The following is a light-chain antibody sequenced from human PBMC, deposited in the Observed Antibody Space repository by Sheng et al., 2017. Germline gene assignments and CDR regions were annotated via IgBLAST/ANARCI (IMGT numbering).Light chain of an antibody. V-gene: IGKV1-39*01. CDR1: QSVHSY. CDR3: QQSFTFPWT. CDR2: AAS. Sequence: DIQMTQSPSSLSASVGDRVTITCRASQSVHSYLNWYQQKPGKAPKFLISAASTLRSGVPSRFSGSGSGTDFTLTITSLQPEDFVTYHCQQSFTFPWTFGQGTKVE. J-gene: IGKJ1*01.